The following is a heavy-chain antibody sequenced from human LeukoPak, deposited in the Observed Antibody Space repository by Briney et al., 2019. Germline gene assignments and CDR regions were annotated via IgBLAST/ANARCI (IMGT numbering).Heavy chain of an antibody. D-gene: IGHD3-22*01. CDR1: GYSISSGYY. Sequence: SETLSLTCTVSGYSISSGYYWGWIRQSPGKGLEWIGSIYHGGSTYYNPSLRSRVIVSVDTSKNHFSLKMSSVTAADTAVYYCARGFYDSSGYYYYYYMDVWGKGTTVTISS. V-gene: IGHV4-38-2*02. J-gene: IGHJ6*03. CDR3: ARGFYDSSGYYYYYYMDV. CDR2: IYHGGST.